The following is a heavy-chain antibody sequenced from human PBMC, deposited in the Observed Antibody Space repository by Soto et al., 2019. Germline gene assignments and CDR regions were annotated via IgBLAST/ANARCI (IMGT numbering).Heavy chain of an antibody. Sequence: ASVKVSCKASGYTFTGYYMHWVRQAPGQGLEWMGWINPNSGGTNYAQKFQGWVTMTRDTSISTAYMELSRLRSDDTAVYYCARVQGSGYDWDYYGMDVWGQGTTVTVSS. CDR3: ARVQGSGYDWDYYGMDV. D-gene: IGHD5-12*01. CDR1: GYTFTGYY. V-gene: IGHV1-2*04. CDR2: INPNSGGT. J-gene: IGHJ6*02.